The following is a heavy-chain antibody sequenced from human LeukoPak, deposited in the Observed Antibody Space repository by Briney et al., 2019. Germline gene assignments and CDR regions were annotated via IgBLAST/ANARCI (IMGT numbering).Heavy chain of an antibody. CDR3: ARDNTPTKYSSGWSGDDY. CDR1: GGSISSKTYY. J-gene: IGHJ4*02. Sequence: SETLSFTCSVSGGSISSKTYYWGWIRQPPGKGLEWIGSIYYSGSTYYNPSLKSRVTISVDTSKNQFSLKLSSVTAADTAVYYCARDNTPTKYSSGWSGDDYWGQGTLVTVSS. CDR2: IYYSGST. D-gene: IGHD6-19*01. V-gene: IGHV4-39*07.